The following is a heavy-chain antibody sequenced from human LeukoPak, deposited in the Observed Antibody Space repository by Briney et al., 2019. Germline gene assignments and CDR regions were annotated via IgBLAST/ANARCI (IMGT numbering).Heavy chain of an antibody. Sequence: ASVKVSCKASGGTFSSYAISWVRQAPGQGLEWMGRIIPIRGIANYAQKFQGRVTITADKSTSTAYMELSSLRSEDTAVYYCARDGYYGSGSYYPRSFFDYWGQGTLVTVSS. CDR2: IIPIRGIA. D-gene: IGHD3-10*01. CDR1: GGTFSSYA. CDR3: ARDGYYGSGSYYPRSFFDY. V-gene: IGHV1-69*04. J-gene: IGHJ4*02.